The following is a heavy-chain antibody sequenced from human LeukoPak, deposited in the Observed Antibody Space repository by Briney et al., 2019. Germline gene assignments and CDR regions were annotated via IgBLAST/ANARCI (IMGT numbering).Heavy chain of an antibody. J-gene: IGHJ4*02. Sequence: GGSLRLSCLTSGFTFSTNAMSWVRQAPGKGLEWISGISGSGASTYYADSVTGRFTISRDNSRNTLYLQMTSLRGDDTAVYYCAKDVGKWESLHFFDYWGQGTLVTVSS. D-gene: IGHD1-26*01. CDR2: ISGSGAST. V-gene: IGHV3-23*01. CDR1: GFTFSTNA. CDR3: AKDVGKWESLHFFDY.